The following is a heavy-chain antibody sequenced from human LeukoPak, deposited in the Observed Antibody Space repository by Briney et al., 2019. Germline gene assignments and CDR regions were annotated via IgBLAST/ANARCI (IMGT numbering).Heavy chain of an antibody. D-gene: IGHD6-13*01. Sequence: SETLSLTCAVYGGSFSDYHWSWIRQPPGKGLEWIGKITHSGSTKYNPSLKSRLTISVDTSKNQFSLNLQSVTPEDTAVYYCARNLIPEQLVVNFWGQGTLVTVSS. CDR3: ARNLIPEQLVVNF. J-gene: IGHJ4*02. CDR2: ITHSGST. V-gene: IGHV4-34*01. CDR1: GGSFSDYH.